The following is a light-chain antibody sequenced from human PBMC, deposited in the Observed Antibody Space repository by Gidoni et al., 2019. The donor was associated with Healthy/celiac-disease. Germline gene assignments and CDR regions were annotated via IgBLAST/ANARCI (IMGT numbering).Light chain of an antibody. V-gene: IGLV3-10*01. CDR2: EDS. J-gene: IGLJ3*02. Sequence: SYELTHPPSVSVSPGQTARITCSGHALPKKYAYWYQQKSGQAPVLVIYEDSKRPSGIPERFSGSSSGTMATWTISGAQVEDEADYYCYSTDSSGNHVWVFGGGTKLTVL. CDR1: ALPKKY. CDR3: YSTDSSGNHVWV.